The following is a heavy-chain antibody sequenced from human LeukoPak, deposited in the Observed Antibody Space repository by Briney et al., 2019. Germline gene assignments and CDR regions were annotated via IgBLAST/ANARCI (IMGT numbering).Heavy chain of an antibody. J-gene: IGHJ4*02. CDR3: ARDSSDYFDY. CDR2: IKQDGSEK. V-gene: IGHV3-7*01. CDR1: GLTFSSYW. D-gene: IGHD6-19*01. Sequence: GGSLRLACAASGLTFSSYWMSRVRQAPVKGLEWVANIKQDGSEKYYVDSVKGRFTISRDNAKNSLYLQMNSLRAEDTAVYYCARDSSDYFDYWGQGTLVTVSS.